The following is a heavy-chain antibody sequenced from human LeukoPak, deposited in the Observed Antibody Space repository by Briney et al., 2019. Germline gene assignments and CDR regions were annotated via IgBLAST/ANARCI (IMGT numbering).Heavy chain of an antibody. V-gene: IGHV5-10-1*01. Sequence: GESLRISCKGSGYSFTSYWNSWVRQMSGRGLEWMGRIDPSDSYTNYRESFQGRVTISGDKSISTAYLQWSSLKASDTAMYYCARVAGREFDYWGQGTLVTVPS. CDR2: IDPSDSYT. J-gene: IGHJ4*02. CDR3: ARVAGREFDY. CDR1: GYSFTSYW. D-gene: IGHD6-6*01.